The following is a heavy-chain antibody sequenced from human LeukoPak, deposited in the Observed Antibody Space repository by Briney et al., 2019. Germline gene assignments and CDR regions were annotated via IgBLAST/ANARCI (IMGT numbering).Heavy chain of an antibody. J-gene: IGHJ6*02. Sequence: ASVKVSCKASGYTFTSYGISWVRQAPGQGLEWMGWISAYNGNTNYAQKLQGRVTMTTDTSTSTAYMELRSLRSDDTAVYYCARDRDYYDSSGYYYNYYYYGMDVWSQGTTVTVSS. CDR1: GYTFTSYG. V-gene: IGHV1-18*01. CDR2: ISAYNGNT. D-gene: IGHD3-22*01. CDR3: ARDRDYYDSSGYYYNYYYYGMDV.